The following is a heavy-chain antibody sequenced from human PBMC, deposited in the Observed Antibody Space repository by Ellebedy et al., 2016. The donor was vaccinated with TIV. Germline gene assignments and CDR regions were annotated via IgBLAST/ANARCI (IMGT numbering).Heavy chain of an antibody. Sequence: GESLKICCEASEFTFSNANLNWVRQAQGKGLEWVSYISTGSRNIYYADYVKGRFTISRDNAKNSLYLHMNSLRDEETAVYYCARDGAYNYDTYWYFDLWGRGTLVTVSS. V-gene: IGHV3-48*02. CDR2: ISTGSRNI. J-gene: IGHJ2*01. CDR1: EFTFSNAN. D-gene: IGHD5-18*01. CDR3: ARDGAYNYDTYWYFDL.